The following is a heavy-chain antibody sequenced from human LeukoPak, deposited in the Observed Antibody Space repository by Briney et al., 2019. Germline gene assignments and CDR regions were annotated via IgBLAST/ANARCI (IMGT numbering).Heavy chain of an antibody. V-gene: IGHV3-9*01. CDR2: INWNSGSI. J-gene: IGHJ1*01. CDR1: GFTFDDYA. CDR3: ASGSYSDFEH. Sequence: GGSLSLSCAASGFTFDDYAMHWVRQVPGKGLEWVSGINWNSGSIGYADSVKGRFTISRDNAKNSLYLQMNSLRAEDTALYYCASGSYSDFEHWGQGTLVTVSS. D-gene: IGHD1-26*01.